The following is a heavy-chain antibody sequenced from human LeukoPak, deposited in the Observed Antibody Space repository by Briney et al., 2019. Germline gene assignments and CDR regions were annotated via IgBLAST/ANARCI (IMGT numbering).Heavy chain of an antibody. CDR2: IWYNGNNK. D-gene: IGHD3-3*02. V-gene: IGHV3-33*01. Sequence: AGGSLRLSCAASGFTLTGYGMHWVRQAPGKGLEWVAVIWYNGNNKYYADSVKGRSTVSRDTSKNTLYLQMNSLRGEDTAIYYCARDGLASIGLDMWGQGTVVTVSS. J-gene: IGHJ3*02. CDR3: ARDGLASIGLDM. CDR1: GFTLTGYG.